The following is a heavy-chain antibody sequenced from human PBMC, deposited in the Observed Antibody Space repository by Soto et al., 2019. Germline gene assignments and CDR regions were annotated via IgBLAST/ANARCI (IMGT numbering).Heavy chain of an antibody. V-gene: IGHV1-2*04. CDR1: GYTFTGYY. J-gene: IGHJ4*02. CDR3: ARADGPCSGGSCYSGYFDY. D-gene: IGHD2-15*01. CDR2: INPNSGGT. Sequence: ASVKVSCKASGYTFTGYYMHWVRQAPGQGLEWMGWINPNSGGTNYAQKFQGWVTMTRDTSISTAYMELSRLRSDDTAVYYCARADGPCSGGSCYSGYFDYWGQGTLVTVSS.